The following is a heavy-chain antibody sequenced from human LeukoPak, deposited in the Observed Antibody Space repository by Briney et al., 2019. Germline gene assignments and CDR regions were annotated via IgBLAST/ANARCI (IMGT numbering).Heavy chain of an antibody. Sequence: SETLSLTCTVSGGSISSYYWSWIRQPAGKGLEWIGRIYTSGSTNYNPSLKSRVTMSVDTSKNQFSLKLSSVTAADTAVYYCARENLITIFGVVTARGAFDIWGQGIMVTVSS. CDR1: GGSISSYY. D-gene: IGHD3-3*01. V-gene: IGHV4-4*07. CDR2: IYTSGST. CDR3: ARENLITIFGVVTARGAFDI. J-gene: IGHJ3*02.